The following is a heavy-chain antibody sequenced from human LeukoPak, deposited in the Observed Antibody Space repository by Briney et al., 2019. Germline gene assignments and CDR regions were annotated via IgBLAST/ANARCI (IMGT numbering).Heavy chain of an antibody. D-gene: IGHD2-15*01. CDR3: ALFEVVVGSTQDF. CDR1: GGSSSGYY. V-gene: IGHV4-34*01. Sequence: SETLSLTCVLYGGSSSGYYWSWIRQPPGKGLEWIVEINHNGGTNYNPSLKSRVTISVDRSKNQFSLRLSSVTAADTAVYYCALFEVVVGSTQDFWGQGTLVTVSS. CDR2: INHNGGT. J-gene: IGHJ4*02.